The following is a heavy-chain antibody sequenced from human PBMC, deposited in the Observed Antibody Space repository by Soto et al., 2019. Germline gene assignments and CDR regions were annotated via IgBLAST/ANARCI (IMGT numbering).Heavy chain of an antibody. Sequence: PSETLSLTCTVSGGSISSYYWGWIRQPPGKGLEWIGSIHYSGSTYYNPSLKSRVTISVDTSKNQFSLTLSSVTAADTAVYYCAGHSSTGWYHSHYWGQGTRVTVS. CDR2: IHYSGST. CDR3: AGHSSTGWYHSHY. V-gene: IGHV4-39*01. J-gene: IGHJ4*02. D-gene: IGHD6-19*01. CDR1: GGSISSYY.